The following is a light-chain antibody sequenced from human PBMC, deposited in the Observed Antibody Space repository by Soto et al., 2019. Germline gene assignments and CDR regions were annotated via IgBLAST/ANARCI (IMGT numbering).Light chain of an antibody. Sequence: EIVLTQSPATLSLSPGERATLSCRASQSVSYYLAWFQQKPGQAPRLLIYDASNRATGIPARFSGSGSGTDFTLTISCLEPEDFAVYYCQQRSSWPLLTFGGGTKVEI. CDR1: QSVSYY. V-gene: IGKV3-11*01. J-gene: IGKJ4*01. CDR2: DAS. CDR3: QQRSSWPLLT.